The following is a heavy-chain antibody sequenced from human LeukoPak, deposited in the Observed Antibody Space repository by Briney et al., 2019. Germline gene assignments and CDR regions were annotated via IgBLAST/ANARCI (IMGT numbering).Heavy chain of an antibody. V-gene: IGHV3-21*01. Sequence: PGGSLRLSCAASGFTFSSYSMNWVRQAPGKGLEWVSSISSSSSYIYYADSVKGRFTISRDSAKNSLFLQMNSLRAEDTAVYYCARDHWHYYDSSGYHYYMDVWGKGTTVTVSS. CDR1: GFTFSSYS. J-gene: IGHJ6*03. D-gene: IGHD3-22*01. CDR3: ARDHWHYYDSSGYHYYMDV. CDR2: ISSSSSYI.